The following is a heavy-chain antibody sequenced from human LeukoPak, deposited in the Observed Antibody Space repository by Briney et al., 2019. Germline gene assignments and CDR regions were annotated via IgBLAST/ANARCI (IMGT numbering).Heavy chain of an antibody. D-gene: IGHD2-15*01. CDR2: ITGSSGST. CDR3: ASGLPAVMVVAATPTDY. Sequence: GGSLRLSCAASGFTFTSYAMSWVRQAPGKGLEWVSAITGSSGSTFYADSVKGRFTISRDNSKNSLYLQMNSLRAEDTAVYYCASGLPAVMVVAATPTDYWGQGTLVTVSS. J-gene: IGHJ4*02. CDR1: GFTFTSYA. V-gene: IGHV3-23*01.